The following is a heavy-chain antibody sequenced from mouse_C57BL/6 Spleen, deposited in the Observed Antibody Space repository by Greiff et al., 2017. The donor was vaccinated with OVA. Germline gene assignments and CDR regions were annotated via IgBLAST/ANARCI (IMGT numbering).Heavy chain of an antibody. Sequence: QVQLKQPGAELVRPGSSVKLSCKASGYTFTSYWMHWVKQRPIQGLEWIGNIDPSDSETHYNQKFKDKATLTVDKSSSTAYMQLSSLTSEDSAVYYCARSGYYAPDYWGQGTTLTVSS. CDR1: GYTFTSYW. D-gene: IGHD1-1*01. V-gene: IGHV1-52*01. CDR3: ARSGYYAPDY. J-gene: IGHJ2*01. CDR2: IDPSDSET.